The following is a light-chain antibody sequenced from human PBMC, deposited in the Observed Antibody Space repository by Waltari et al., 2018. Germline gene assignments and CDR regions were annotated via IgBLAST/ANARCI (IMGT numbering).Light chain of an antibody. CDR2: DTS. CDR1: TGAVTSGHY. CDR3: LLSYSGARV. J-gene: IGLJ2*01. V-gene: IGLV7-46*01. Sequence: QAVVTQEPSLTVSPGGPVTLTCGSSTGAVTSGHYPYWFQQKSGQAPRTLISDTSNKHSWTPARFSGSLLGGKAALTLSGAQPEDEADYYCLLSYSGARVFGGGTKLTVL.